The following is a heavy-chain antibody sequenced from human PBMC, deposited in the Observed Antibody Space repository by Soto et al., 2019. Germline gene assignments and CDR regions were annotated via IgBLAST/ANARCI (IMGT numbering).Heavy chain of an antibody. CDR1: GDTFSSYI. CDR3: ARRRYCGYDCYHKHYYGMDV. V-gene: IGHV1-69*08. CDR2: VIPVLTTT. J-gene: IGHJ6*02. D-gene: IGHD2-21*02. Sequence: QVQLVQSGAEVKKPGSSVRVSCRSSGDTFSSYIVNWLRLAPGRGLEWMGRVIPVLTTTDYAQNFRGRVTISPDRSTNTFNLDLSSLRSDDTAVYYCARRRYCGYDCYHKHYYGMDVWGQGSLVTVAS.